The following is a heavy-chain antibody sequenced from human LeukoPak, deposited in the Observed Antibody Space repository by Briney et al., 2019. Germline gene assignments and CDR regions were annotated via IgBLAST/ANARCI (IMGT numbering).Heavy chain of an antibody. CDR2: INPNSGGT. CDR3: ARGHVDTATGFDP. V-gene: IGHV1-2*02. Sequence: GASVKVSCKASGYTFTGCYMHWVRQAPGQGLEWMGWINPNSGGTNYAQKFQGRVTMTRDTSISTAYMELSRLRSDDTAVYYCARGHVDTATGFDPWGQGTLVTVSS. CDR1: GYTFTGCY. J-gene: IGHJ5*02. D-gene: IGHD5-18*01.